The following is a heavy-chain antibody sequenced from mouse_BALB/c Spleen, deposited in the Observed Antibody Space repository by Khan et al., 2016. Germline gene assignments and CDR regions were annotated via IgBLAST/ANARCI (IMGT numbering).Heavy chain of an antibody. Sequence: QLQQSGPELVRPGVSVKISCKGSGYTFTDYAMHWVKQSHAKSLEWIGVISTYSGNTNYNQKFKGKATMTVDKSSSTAYMELARLTSEDSAIYYCARGGNYVKVYAMDYWGQGTSVTVSS. CDR1: GYTFTDYA. V-gene: IGHV1S137*01. J-gene: IGHJ4*01. CDR3: ARGGNYVKVYAMDY. CDR2: ISTYSGNT. D-gene: IGHD2-1*01.